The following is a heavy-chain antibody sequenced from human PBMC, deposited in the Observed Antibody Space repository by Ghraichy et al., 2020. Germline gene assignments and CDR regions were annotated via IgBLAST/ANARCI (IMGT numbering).Heavy chain of an antibody. J-gene: IGHJ3*01. CDR1: GFTFSSYS. D-gene: IGHD1-26*01. V-gene: IGHV3-48*02. Sequence: GESLNISCAASGFTFSSYSMNWVRQAPGKGLEWVSHITSSSSTINYADSVKGRFTISRDYAKNSLYLQMNSLRDEDTAVYYCARDQGAINAWGQGTMVTVSS. CDR3: ARDQGAINA. CDR2: ITSSSSTI.